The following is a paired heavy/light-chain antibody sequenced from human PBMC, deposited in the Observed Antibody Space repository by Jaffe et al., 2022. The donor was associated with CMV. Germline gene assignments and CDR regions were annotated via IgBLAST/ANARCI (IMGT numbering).Light chain of an antibody. CDR1: QSISSW. V-gene: IGKV1-5*03. Sequence: DIQMTQSPSTLSASVGDRVTITCRASQSISSWLAWYQQKPGKAPKLLIYKASSLESGVPSRFSGSGSGTEFTLTISSLQPDDFATYYCQQYNSYPETFGGGTKVEIK. J-gene: IGKJ4*01. CDR2: KAS. CDR3: QQYNSYPET.
Heavy chain of an antibody. CDR3: ARDRSEYSYGRFYWYFDL. Sequence: EVQLVETGGGLIQPGGSLRLSCAASGFTVSSNYMSWVRQAPGKGLEWVSVIYSGGSTYYADSVKGRFTISRDNSKNTLYLQMNSLRAEDTAVYYCARDRSEYSYGRFYWYFDLWGRGTLVTVSS. D-gene: IGHD5-18*01. J-gene: IGHJ2*01. CDR1: GFTVSSNY. V-gene: IGHV3-53*02. CDR2: IYSGGST.